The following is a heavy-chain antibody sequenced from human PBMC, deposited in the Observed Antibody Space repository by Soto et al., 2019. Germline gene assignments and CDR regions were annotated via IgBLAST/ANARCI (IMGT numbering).Heavy chain of an antibody. D-gene: IGHD1-26*01. CDR2: ISSSSSTI. J-gene: IGHJ3*02. V-gene: IGHV3-48*02. CDR3: ARDGWGGSYYGPHDAFDI. Sequence: PVGSLRLSCAASGFTFSSYSMNWVRQAPGKGLEWVSYISSSSSTIYYADSVKGRFTISRDNAKNSLYLQMNSLRDEDTAVYYCARDGWGGSYYGPHDAFDIWGQGTMVTVPS. CDR1: GFTFSSYS.